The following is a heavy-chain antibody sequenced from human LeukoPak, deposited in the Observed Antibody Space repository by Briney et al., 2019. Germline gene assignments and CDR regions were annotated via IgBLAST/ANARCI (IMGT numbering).Heavy chain of an antibody. D-gene: IGHD6-19*01. V-gene: IGHV4-39*01. CDR1: GGSIRDSSYY. J-gene: IGHJ5*02. CDR2: IYYSGST. CDR3: ARPGIAVS. Sequence: SETLSLTCTVSGGSIRDSSYYWGWIRQPPGKGLEWIGSIYYSGSTYYNPSLKSRVTISVDTSKNQFSLKLSSVTAADTAVYYCARPGIAVSWGQGTLVTVSS.